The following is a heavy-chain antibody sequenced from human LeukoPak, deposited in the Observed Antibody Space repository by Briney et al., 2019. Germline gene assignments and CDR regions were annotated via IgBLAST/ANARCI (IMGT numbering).Heavy chain of an antibody. CDR3: ARDYSSSWYFFFDY. CDR1: GFTFSSYE. CDR2: ISSSGSTI. V-gene: IGHV3-48*03. J-gene: IGHJ4*02. Sequence: GGSLRLSCAASGFTFSSYEMNWVRQAPGKGLEWVSYISSSGSTIYYADSVKGRFTISRDNAKNSLYLQMHSLRAEDTAVYYCARDYSSSWYFFFDYWGQGTLVTVSS. D-gene: IGHD6-13*01.